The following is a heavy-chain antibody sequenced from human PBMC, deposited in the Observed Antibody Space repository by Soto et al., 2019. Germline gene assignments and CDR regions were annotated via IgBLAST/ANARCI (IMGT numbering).Heavy chain of an antibody. CDR1: GGSISPYS. CDR3: ARDSTSSYFYGLNV. D-gene: IGHD2-2*01. CDR2: IYYSGST. V-gene: IGHV4-59*01. J-gene: IGHJ6*02. Sequence: QVQLQESGPGLVKPSETLSLTCTVSGGSISPYSWSWIRQPPGKGLEWIGNIYYSGSTYYKPSLKSRVTISLDTSNNQFSLKLTSVIAADTAVYYCARDSTSSYFYGLNVWGQGTTVTVSS.